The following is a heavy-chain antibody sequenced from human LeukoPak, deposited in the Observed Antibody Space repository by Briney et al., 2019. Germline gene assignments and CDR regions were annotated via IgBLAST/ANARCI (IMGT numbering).Heavy chain of an antibody. Sequence: PSETLSLTCTISGGSISSGSYYWSWIRQPAGKGLEWIGRIYTSGSTNYNPSLKSRVTISVDTSKNQFSLKLSSVTAADTAVYYCARDWHNSSSWHYYFDYWGQGTLVTVSS. CDR2: IYTSGST. V-gene: IGHV4-61*02. CDR3: ARDWHNSSSWHYYFDY. D-gene: IGHD6-13*01. J-gene: IGHJ4*02. CDR1: GGSISSGSYY.